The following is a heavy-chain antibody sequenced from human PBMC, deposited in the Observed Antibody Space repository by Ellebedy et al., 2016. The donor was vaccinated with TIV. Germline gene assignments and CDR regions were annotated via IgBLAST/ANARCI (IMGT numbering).Heavy chain of an antibody. CDR2: VHYSGST. CDR1: GGSLGGHY. V-gene: IGHV4-34*01. CDR3: ARHVGDIVTTILRGSGGLSWFDP. Sequence: SETLSLTCGIDGGSLGGHYWSWIRQSPGKGLEWIASVHYSGSTYYNPSLKSRVTMSADTSKNQFSLKLSSVTAADSAVYFCARHVGDIVTTILRGSGGLSWFDPWGQGTLVTVSS. D-gene: IGHD5-12*01. J-gene: IGHJ5*02.